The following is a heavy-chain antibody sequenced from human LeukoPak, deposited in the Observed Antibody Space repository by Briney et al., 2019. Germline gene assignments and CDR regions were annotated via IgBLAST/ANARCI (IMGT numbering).Heavy chain of an antibody. Sequence: ASVKVSCKAYGYTFTSYDINWVRQATGQGLEWMGWMNPNSGNTGYAQKFQGRVTITRNTSISTAYMELSSLRSEDTAVYYCARADIIVVAGATPVGSAFEYWGQGTLITVS. CDR3: ARADIIVVAGATPVGSAFEY. CDR2: MNPNSGNT. D-gene: IGHD2-15*01. V-gene: IGHV1-8*03. J-gene: IGHJ4*02. CDR1: GYTFTSYD.